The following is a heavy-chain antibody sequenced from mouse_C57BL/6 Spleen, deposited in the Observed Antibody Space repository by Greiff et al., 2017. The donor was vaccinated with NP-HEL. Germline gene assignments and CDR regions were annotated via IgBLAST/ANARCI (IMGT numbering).Heavy chain of an antibody. CDR2: ISSGGDYI. V-gene: IGHV5-9-1*02. J-gene: IGHJ4*01. CDR3: TRVDPYAMDY. Sequence: EVKLMESGEGLVKPGGSLKLSCAASGFTFSSYAMSWVRPTPEKRLEWVAYISSGGDYIYYADTVKGRFTISRDNARNTLYLQMSSLKSEDTAMYYCTRVDPYAMDYWGQGTSVTVSS. CDR1: GFTFSSYA.